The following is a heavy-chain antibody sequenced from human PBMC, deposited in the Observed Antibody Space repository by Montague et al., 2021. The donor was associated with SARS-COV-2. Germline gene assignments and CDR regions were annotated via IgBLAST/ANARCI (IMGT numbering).Heavy chain of an antibody. CDR1: GGSFSGYY. Sequence: SETLSLTCAVYGGSFSGYYWSWIRQPPGKGLEWIGEINHSGSTNYNSTLKSRVTISVDTSKNQFPLKLSSVTVADTAVSYCACLTLGYCSSTSCYSDWFDPWGQGTLVTVSS. D-gene: IGHD2-2*02. V-gene: IGHV4-34*01. CDR3: ACLTLGYCSSTSCYSDWFDP. CDR2: INHSGST. J-gene: IGHJ5*02.